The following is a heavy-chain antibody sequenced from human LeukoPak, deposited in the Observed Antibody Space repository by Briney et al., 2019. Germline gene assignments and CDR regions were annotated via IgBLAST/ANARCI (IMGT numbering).Heavy chain of an antibody. D-gene: IGHD3-22*01. J-gene: IGHJ4*02. Sequence: PGGSLRLSCAASGFTFDDYAMHWVRQAPGKGLEWVSLISGDGGTTCYADSVKGRFTMSRDNSKNSLYLQMNSLRTEDTALYYCAKDPYYYDDSGYFYRILDYWGQGTLVTVSS. CDR3: AKDPYYYDDSGYFYRILDY. V-gene: IGHV3-43*02. CDR1: GFTFDDYA. CDR2: ISGDGGTT.